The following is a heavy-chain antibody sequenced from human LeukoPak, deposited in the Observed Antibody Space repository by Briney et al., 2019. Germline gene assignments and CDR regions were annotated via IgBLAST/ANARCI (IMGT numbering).Heavy chain of an antibody. Sequence: PGGSLRLSCAASGFTFSSYAMHWVRQAPGKGLEWVAVISYDGSNKYYADSVKGRFTISRDNSKNTLYLQMNSLRAEDTAVYYCARDYRYDFWSGLMFDYWGQGTLVTVSS. CDR1: GFTFSSYA. D-gene: IGHD3-3*01. CDR3: ARDYRYDFWSGLMFDY. V-gene: IGHV3-30*04. J-gene: IGHJ4*02. CDR2: ISYDGSNK.